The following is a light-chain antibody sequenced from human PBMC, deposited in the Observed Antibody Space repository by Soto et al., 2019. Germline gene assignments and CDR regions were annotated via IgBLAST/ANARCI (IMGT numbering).Light chain of an antibody. CDR1: DSNIGNNY. V-gene: IGLV1-51*01. J-gene: IGLJ2*01. CDR3: ATWDSSLHTGL. CDR2: DNN. Sequence: SGLTQPASVSATPGQQDTISCSESDSNIGNNYVSWYQQVPGTAPKLLIYDNNKRPSEIPDRFFGSKSGTSATLVITGLQTGDEADYYCATWDSSLHTGLFGGGTKVTVL.